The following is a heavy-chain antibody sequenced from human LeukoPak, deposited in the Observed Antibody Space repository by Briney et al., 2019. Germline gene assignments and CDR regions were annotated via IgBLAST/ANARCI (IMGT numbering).Heavy chain of an antibody. D-gene: IGHD3-16*01. CDR1: GITLSSSW. CDR3: ARGRFHCDD. CDR2: ITSDGTDI. V-gene: IGHV3-74*01. Sequence: GGSLRLSCEASGITLSSSWMHWVRQSPAKGLVWVARITSDGTDIKYADSVKGRFTLSRDNAKNTLYLQVNSLRVEDTALYYCARGRFHCDDWGQGTLVTVSS. J-gene: IGHJ4*02.